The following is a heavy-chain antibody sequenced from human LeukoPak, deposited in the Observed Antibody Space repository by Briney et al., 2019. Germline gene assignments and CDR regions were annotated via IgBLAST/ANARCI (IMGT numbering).Heavy chain of an antibody. V-gene: IGHV3-21*01. D-gene: IGHD1-26*01. CDR2: ISSSRSYI. CDR3: ARDGSGSDEDFDY. CDR1: GFTFSSYS. J-gene: IGHJ4*02. Sequence: PGGSLRLSCAASGFTFSSYSMNWVRQAPGKGLEWVSSISSSRSYIYYADSVKGRFTISRDNAKNSLYLQMNSLRAEDTAVYYCARDGSGSDEDFDYWGQGTLVTVSS.